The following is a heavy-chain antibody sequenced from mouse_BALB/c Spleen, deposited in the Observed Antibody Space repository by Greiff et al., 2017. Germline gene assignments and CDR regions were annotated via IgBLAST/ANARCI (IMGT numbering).Heavy chain of an antibody. Sequence: QVQLQQSAAELARPGASVKMSCKASGYTFTSYTMHWVKQRPGQGLEWIGYINPSSGYTEYNQKFKDKTTLTADKSSSTAYMQLSSLTSEDSAVYYCARDDPYYAMDYWGQGTSVTVSA. CDR2: INPSSGYT. V-gene: IGHV1-4*02. J-gene: IGHJ4*01. CDR3: ARDDPYYAMDY. CDR1: GYTFTSYT.